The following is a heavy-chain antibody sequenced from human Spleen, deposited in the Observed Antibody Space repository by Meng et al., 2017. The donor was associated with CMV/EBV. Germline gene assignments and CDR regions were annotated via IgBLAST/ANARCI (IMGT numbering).Heavy chain of an antibody. CDR3: AKDRAGSYSLDWYFDL. CDR1: GFTFNTYG. V-gene: IGHV3-30*02. J-gene: IGHJ2*01. D-gene: IGHD1-26*01. Sequence: GGSLRLSCAASGFTFNTYGMHWVRQSPVRGLEWVAFIRYDGSTAYYGDSVKGRFTISRDNSRNTLDLQMNSLTIEDTAVYYCAKDRAGSYSLDWYFDLWGRGTLVTVSS. CDR2: IRYDGSTA.